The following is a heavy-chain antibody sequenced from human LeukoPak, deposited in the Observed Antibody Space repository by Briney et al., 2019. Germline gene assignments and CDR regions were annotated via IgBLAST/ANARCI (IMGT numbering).Heavy chain of an antibody. CDR2: IYYSGST. CDR1: GGSISSSSYY. CDR3: ARISVGAAGNNWFDP. Sequence: PSETLSLTCTVSGGSISSSSYYWGWIRQPPGKGLEWIGSIYYSGSTYYNPSLKSRVTISADTSKNQFSLKLSSVTAADTAVYYCARISVGAAGNNWFDPWGQGTLVTVSS. D-gene: IGHD6-13*01. J-gene: IGHJ5*02. V-gene: IGHV4-39*01.